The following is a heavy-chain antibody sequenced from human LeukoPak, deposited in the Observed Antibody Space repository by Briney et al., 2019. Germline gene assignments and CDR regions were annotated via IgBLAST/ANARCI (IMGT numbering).Heavy chain of an antibody. V-gene: IGHV4-39*07. J-gene: IGHJ5*02. Sequence: KPSETLSLTCSVSGGSIRNSNYFWAWIRQPPGKGLEWIGVISYTGSAYYNPSLKSRVTISVDTSKNQFSLKLSSVTAADTAVYYCARGHHYYPIAVAGTRSVRRWFDPWGQGTLVTVSS. CDR2: ISYTGSA. CDR1: GGSIRNSNYF. CDR3: ARGHHYYPIAVAGTRSVRRWFDP. D-gene: IGHD6-19*01.